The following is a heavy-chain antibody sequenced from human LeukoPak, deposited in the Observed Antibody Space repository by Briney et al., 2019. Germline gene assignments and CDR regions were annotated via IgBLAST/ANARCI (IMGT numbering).Heavy chain of an antibody. J-gene: IGHJ6*03. V-gene: IGHV1-8*01. CDR2: MNPNSGNT. CDR3: ARGRPGSYYCYYYMDV. D-gene: IGHD3-10*01. CDR1: GYTFTSYD. Sequence: ASVKVSCKASGYTFTSYDINWVRQATGQGLEWMGWMNPNSGNTGYAQKFQGRVTMTRNTSISTAYMELSSLRSEDTAVYYCARGRPGSYYCYYYMDVWGKGTTVTISS.